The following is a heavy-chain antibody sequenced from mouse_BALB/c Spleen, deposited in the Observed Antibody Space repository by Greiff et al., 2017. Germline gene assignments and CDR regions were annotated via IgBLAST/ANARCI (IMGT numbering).Heavy chain of an antibody. J-gene: IGHJ3*01. CDR2: IRSKSNNYAT. D-gene: IGHD1-1*01. CDR3: GTTDFAY. CDR1: GFTFNTYA. V-gene: IGHV10-1*02. Sequence: EVQVVESGGGLVQPKGSLKLSCAASGFTFNTYAMNWVRQAPGKGLEWVARIRSKSNNYATYYADSVKDRFTISRDDSQSMLYLQMNNLKTEDTAMYYCGTTDFAYWGQGTLVTVSA.